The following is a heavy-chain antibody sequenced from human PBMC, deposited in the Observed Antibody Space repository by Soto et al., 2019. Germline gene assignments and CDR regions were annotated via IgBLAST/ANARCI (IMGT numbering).Heavy chain of an antibody. D-gene: IGHD1-26*01. CDR3: AKDYTVIVEATTIDY. CDR1: RCTSSTYA. Sequence: GGPLRVSCGASRCTSSTYAMNWVRQAQGKGLEWVSAISGSGGSTYYADSVKGRFTISRDNSKNTLYLQMNSLRAEDTAVFYCAKDYTVIVEATTIDYWGQGTLVPVSS. CDR2: ISGSGGST. J-gene: IGHJ4*02. V-gene: IGHV3-23*01.